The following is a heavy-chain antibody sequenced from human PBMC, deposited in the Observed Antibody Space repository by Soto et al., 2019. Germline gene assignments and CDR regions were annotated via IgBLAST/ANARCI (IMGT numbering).Heavy chain of an antibody. J-gene: IGHJ6*02. CDR2: ISYDGSNK. CDR1: GFTFSSYG. Sequence: PGGSLRLSCAASGFTFSSYGMRWVRQAPGKGLERVAVISYDGSNKYYADSVKGRFTISRDNSKNTLYLQMNSLRAEDTAVYYCAKEVLLWFGELSTYYYYGMDVWGQGTTVTVS. D-gene: IGHD3-10*01. V-gene: IGHV3-30*18. CDR3: AKEVLLWFGELSTYYYYGMDV.